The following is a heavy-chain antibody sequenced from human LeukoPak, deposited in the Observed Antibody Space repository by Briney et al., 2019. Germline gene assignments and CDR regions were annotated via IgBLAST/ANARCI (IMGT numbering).Heavy chain of an antibody. J-gene: IGHJ4*02. Sequence: PSETLSLTCTVSGGSISSSSDYWGWIRQPPGKGLEWIGSIYYSGSTYYNPSLKSRVTISVDTSKNQFSLKLSSVTAADTAVYYCARHLTRIAAARHFDYWGQGTLVTVSS. V-gene: IGHV4-39*01. D-gene: IGHD6-13*01. CDR1: GGSISSSSDY. CDR2: IYYSGST. CDR3: ARHLTRIAAARHFDY.